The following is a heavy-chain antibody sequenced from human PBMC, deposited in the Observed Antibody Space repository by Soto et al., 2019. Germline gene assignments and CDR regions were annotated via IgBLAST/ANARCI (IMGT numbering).Heavy chain of an antibody. V-gene: IGHV4-39*07. CDR1: GGSISSSSYY. Sequence: SETLSLTCTVSGGSISSSSYYWGWIRQPPGNGLEWIGSIYYSGSTYYNPSLKSRVTISVDTSKNQFSLKLSSVTAADTAVYYCARELLVPAANDQPPMNWFDPWGQGTLVTVSS. D-gene: IGHD2-2*01. CDR3: ARELLVPAANDQPPMNWFDP. J-gene: IGHJ5*02. CDR2: IYYSGST.